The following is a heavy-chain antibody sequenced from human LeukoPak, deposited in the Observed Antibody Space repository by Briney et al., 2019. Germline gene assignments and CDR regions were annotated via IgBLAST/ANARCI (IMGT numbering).Heavy chain of an antibody. D-gene: IGHD3-10*01. Sequence: GESLRISCKASGYSFTNYWIGWVHQMPGEGLEWMGSIYPGDFDTRYSPSFQGQVTISADQSLTTAYLKWSSLKASASAIYYCARHLRSQPFHYWGQGTLVTVSS. J-gene: IGHJ4*02. CDR3: ARHLRSQPFHY. CDR2: IYPGDFDT. V-gene: IGHV5-51*07. CDR1: GYSFTNYW.